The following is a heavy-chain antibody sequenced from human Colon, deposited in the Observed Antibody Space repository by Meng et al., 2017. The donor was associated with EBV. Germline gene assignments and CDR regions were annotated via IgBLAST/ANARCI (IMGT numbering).Heavy chain of an antibody. J-gene: IGHJ4*02. CDR3: ARVSSGWDYFNY. CDR2: IYYSGST. D-gene: IGHD6-19*01. CDR1: GGSVGSGGYY. Sequence: VELPEAGPGLAKPSQTLSLTCTVSGGSVGSGGYYWTWIRQHPGKGLEWFGHIYYSGSTFYSPSLKRRVIISIDTSKNQFSLNLRSVTAADTAVYYCARVSSGWDYFNYWGQGTLVTVSS. V-gene: IGHV4-31*03.